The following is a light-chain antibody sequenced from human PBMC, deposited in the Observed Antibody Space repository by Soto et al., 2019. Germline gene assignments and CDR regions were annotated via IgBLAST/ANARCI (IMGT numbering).Light chain of an antibody. CDR3: QQTYSIPLT. V-gene: IGKV1-39*01. Sequence: DIQMTQSPSSLSASVGDRVTITCRASQSISSYLNWYQQKPGKAPKLLIYAASSLQSGVPSRFSGGGSGTDFTLTISSLQAEDFAVYFCQQTYSIPLTFGQGTKVDIK. CDR1: QSISSY. CDR2: AAS. J-gene: IGKJ1*01.